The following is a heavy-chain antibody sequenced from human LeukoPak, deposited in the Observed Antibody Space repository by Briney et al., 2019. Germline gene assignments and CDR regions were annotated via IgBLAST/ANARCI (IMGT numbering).Heavy chain of an antibody. CDR3: ARHVTHYDFWSGYGYYFDY. J-gene: IGHJ4*02. CDR2: IYYSGST. CDR1: GGSISSSSYY. D-gene: IGHD3-3*01. V-gene: IGHV4-39*01. Sequence: SETPSLTCTVSGGSISSSSYYWGWIRQPPGKGLEWIGSIYYSGSTYYNPSLKSRVTISVDTSKNQFSLKLSSVTAADTAVYYCARHVTHYDFWSGYGYYFDYWGQGTLVTVSS.